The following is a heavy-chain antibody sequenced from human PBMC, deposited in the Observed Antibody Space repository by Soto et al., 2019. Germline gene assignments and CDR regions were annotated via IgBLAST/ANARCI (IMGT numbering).Heavy chain of an antibody. V-gene: IGHV4-34*01. D-gene: IGHD6-13*01. CDR1: GGSFSVYY. J-gene: IGHJ4*02. Sequence: SETLSLTCAVYGGSFSVYYWSWIRQPPGKGLEWIGEINHSGSTNYNPSLKSRVTISEDTSKNQFSLKLSSVTAADTAVYYCARVPWGIAAAGTPYYFDYGGQGTLVTVSS. CDR2: INHSGST. CDR3: ARVPWGIAAAGTPYYFDY.